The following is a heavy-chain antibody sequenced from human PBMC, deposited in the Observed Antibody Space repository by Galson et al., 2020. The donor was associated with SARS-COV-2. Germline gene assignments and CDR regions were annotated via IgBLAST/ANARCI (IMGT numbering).Heavy chain of an antibody. D-gene: IGHD4-4*01. CDR2: TLYRGST. Sequence: SETLSLTCSVSGGSISSSGNYWGWVRQPPGKGLEWIGSTLYRGSTYYNPSLKSRVTISIDTSRNQFSLRLSSVTAADAAVYYCARGGSRVTTSGDFDPWGRGTLVTVSS. V-gene: IGHV4-39*07. CDR3: ARGGSRVTTSGDFDP. CDR1: GGSISSSGNY. J-gene: IGHJ5*02.